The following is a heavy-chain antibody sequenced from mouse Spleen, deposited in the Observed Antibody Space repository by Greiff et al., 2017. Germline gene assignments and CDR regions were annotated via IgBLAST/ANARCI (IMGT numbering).Heavy chain of an antibody. Sequence: DVKLVESGGGLVKPGGSLKLSCAASGFTFSDYGMAWVRQAPGKGPEWVAFISNLAYSIYYADTVTGRFTISRENAKNTLYLEMSSLRSEDTAMYYCARRCYRYDYFDYWGQGTTLTVSS. CDR1: GFTFSDYG. CDR3: ARRCYRYDYFDY. D-gene: IGHD2-14*01. V-gene: IGHV5-15*04. CDR2: ISNLAYSI. J-gene: IGHJ2*01.